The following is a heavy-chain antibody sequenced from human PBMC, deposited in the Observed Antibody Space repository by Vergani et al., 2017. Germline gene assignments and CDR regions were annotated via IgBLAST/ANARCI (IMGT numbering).Heavy chain of an antibody. V-gene: IGHV3-11*01. CDR2: ISNSGNTI. Sequence: QVQLVESGGGLVKPGGSLRLFCAASGFSFSDYYMTWIRQAPGKGLEWVSYISNSGNTIEYADSVKGRFSISRANAKSSLFLQMDILRAEDTAVYYCARDHRDYNNYPGTFDIWGQGSLVTVSS. CDR1: GFSFSDYY. D-gene: IGHD5-24*01. CDR3: ARDHRDYNNYPGTFDI. J-gene: IGHJ3*02.